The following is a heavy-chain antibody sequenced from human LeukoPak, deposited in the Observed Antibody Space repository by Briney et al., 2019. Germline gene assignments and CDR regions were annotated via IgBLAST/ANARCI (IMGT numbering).Heavy chain of an antibody. CDR2: ISAYNGNT. J-gene: IGHJ4*02. V-gene: IGHV1-18*01. D-gene: IGHD3-22*01. CDR3: ARDLRSYYYDRSGYYLLY. CDR1: GYTFTSYG. Sequence: GASVKVSCKASGYTFTSYGISWVRPAPGQGLEWMGWISAYNGNTNYAQKLQGRVTMTTDTSTSTAYMELRSLRSHDTALYYCARDLRSYYYDRSGYYLLYWGQGTLVTVSS.